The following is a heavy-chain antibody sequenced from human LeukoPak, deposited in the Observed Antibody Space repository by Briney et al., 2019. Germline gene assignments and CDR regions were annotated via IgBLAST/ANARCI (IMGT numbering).Heavy chain of an antibody. CDR1: GLTFSSYG. CDR3: AKAAILTRTYYFDY. V-gene: IGHV3-30*18. CDR2: ISYDGSNK. Sequence: RGSLRLSCAASGLTFSSYGMHWVRQAPGKGLEWVAVISYDGSNKYYADSVKGRFTISRDNSKNTLYLQMNSLRAEDTAVYYCAKAAILTRTYYFDYWGQGTLVTVSS. D-gene: IGHD3-9*01. J-gene: IGHJ4*02.